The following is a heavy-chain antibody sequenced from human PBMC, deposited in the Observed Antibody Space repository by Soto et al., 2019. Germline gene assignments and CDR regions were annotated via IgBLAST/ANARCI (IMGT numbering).Heavy chain of an antibody. CDR2: IIPILGIA. D-gene: IGHD2-15*01. Sequence: SVKVSCKASGCTFSSYTISCVRQAPGQGLEWMGRIIPILGIANYAQKFQGRVTITADKSTSTAYMELRSLRSDDTAVYYCARESSDIVVVVAATQEFAFDIWGQGTMVTVSS. V-gene: IGHV1-69*02. J-gene: IGHJ3*02. CDR1: GCTFSSYT. CDR3: ARESSDIVVVVAATQEFAFDI.